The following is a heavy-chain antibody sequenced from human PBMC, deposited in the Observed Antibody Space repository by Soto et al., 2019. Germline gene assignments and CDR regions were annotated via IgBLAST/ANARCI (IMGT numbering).Heavy chain of an antibody. V-gene: IGHV4-61*01. J-gene: IGHJ4*02. CDR2: IYYSGST. Sequence: SETLSLTCTVSGGSVSSGSYYWSWIRQPPGKGLEWIGYIYYSGSTNYNPSLKSRVTISVDTSKNQFSLKLSSVTAADTAVYYCARAATTYYYDTSGYSFDYWGQGTLVTVSS. CDR3: ARAATTYYYDTSGYSFDY. D-gene: IGHD3-22*01. CDR1: GGSVSSGSYY.